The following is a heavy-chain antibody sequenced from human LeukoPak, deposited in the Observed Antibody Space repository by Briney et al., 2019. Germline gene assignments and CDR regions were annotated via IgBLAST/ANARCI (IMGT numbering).Heavy chain of an antibody. CDR3: ARNFLDYYDSSGDY. Sequence: ASEKVSCKASGYTFTGYYMHWVRQAPGQGLEWMGRINPNSGGTNYAQKFQGRVTMTRDTSISTAYMELSRLRSDDTAVYYCARNFLDYYDSSGDYWGQGTLVTVSS. CDR2: INPNSGGT. D-gene: IGHD3-22*01. CDR1: GYTFTGYY. V-gene: IGHV1-2*06. J-gene: IGHJ4*02.